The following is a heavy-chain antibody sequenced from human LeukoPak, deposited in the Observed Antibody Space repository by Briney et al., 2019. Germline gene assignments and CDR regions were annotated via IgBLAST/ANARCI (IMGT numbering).Heavy chain of an antibody. J-gene: IGHJ5*02. D-gene: IGHD5-18*01. CDR2: IIPIFGTA. V-gene: IGHV1-69*05. CDR1: GGTFSSYA. CDR3: CSGYSYEFSDP. Sequence: SVKVSCKASGGTFSSYAISWVRQAPGQGLEWMGRIIPIFGTANYAQKFQGRVTITTDESTSTAYMELSSLRSEDTAVYYCCSGYSYEFSDPWGQGYLVTVSS.